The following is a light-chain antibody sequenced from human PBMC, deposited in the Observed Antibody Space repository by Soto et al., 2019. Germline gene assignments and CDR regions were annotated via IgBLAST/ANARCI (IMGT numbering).Light chain of an antibody. J-gene: IGLJ1*01. CDR1: SSDVGGYNY. Sequence: QSALTQPASVSGSPGQSITISCTGTSSDVGGYNYVYWYQQHPGTAPKLMIYEVSNRPSGVSNRFSGSKSGNTASLTISGLQAEDEAAYYCSSYTSSSTYVFGTGTKVTVL. V-gene: IGLV2-14*01. CDR2: EVS. CDR3: SSYTSSSTYV.